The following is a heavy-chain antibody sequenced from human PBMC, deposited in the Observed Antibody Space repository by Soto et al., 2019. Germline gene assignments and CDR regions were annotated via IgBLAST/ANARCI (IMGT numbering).Heavy chain of an antibody. CDR3: AAPNSIAVVAFDI. CDR1: GFTFSSSA. D-gene: IGHD6-19*01. Sequence: QMQLVQSGPEVKKPGTSVKVSCKASGFTFSSSAVQWVRQARGQRLEWIGWIVVGSGNTNYAQKFQERVTITRDMSTSTAYMELSSLRSEDTAVYYCAAPNSIAVVAFDIWGQGTMVTVSS. CDR2: IVVGSGNT. V-gene: IGHV1-58*01. J-gene: IGHJ3*02.